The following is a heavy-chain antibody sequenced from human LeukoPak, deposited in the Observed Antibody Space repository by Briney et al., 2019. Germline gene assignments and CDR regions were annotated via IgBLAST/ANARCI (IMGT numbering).Heavy chain of an antibody. CDR2: IYYSGST. D-gene: IGHD5-12*01. V-gene: IGHV4-39*01. J-gene: IGHJ4*02. CDR1: GGSISSSSYY. Sequence: SETLSLTCTVSGGSISSSSYYWCWIRQPPGKGLEWIGRIYYSGSTYYNPSLTRRVTISVDTSKNQFSLKLSSVTAADTAVYYCARLDSGYDGGVDYWGQGTLVTVSS. CDR3: ARLDSGYDGGVDY.